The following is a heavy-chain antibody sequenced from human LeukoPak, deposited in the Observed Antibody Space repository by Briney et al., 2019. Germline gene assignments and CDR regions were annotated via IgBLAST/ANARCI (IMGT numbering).Heavy chain of an antibody. CDR3: AKVRSYDFWSGYYTGYYFDY. Sequence: PGGFLRLSCAASGFTVSSNYMSWVRQAPGKGLEWVSVIYSGGSTYYADSVKGRFTISRDNSKNTLYLQMNSLRAEDTAVYYCAKVRSYDFWSGYYTGYYFDYWGQGTLVTVSS. CDR2: IYSGGST. CDR1: GFTVSSNY. J-gene: IGHJ4*02. D-gene: IGHD3-3*01. V-gene: IGHV3-66*01.